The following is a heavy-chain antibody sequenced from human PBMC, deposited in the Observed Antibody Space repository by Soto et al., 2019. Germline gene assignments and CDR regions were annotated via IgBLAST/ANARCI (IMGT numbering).Heavy chain of an antibody. CDR1: GGTFSSYA. J-gene: IGHJ6*02. Sequence: QVQLVQSGAEVKKPGSSVKVSCKASGGTFSSYAITWVRQAPGQGIEWMGRIIPIFGTANYNQKFRGRVTNTADESTSTACMELSSLRSEDTAVYYCARNEYSTTFYYYGMDVWGQGTTVTVSS. V-gene: IGHV1-69*01. CDR3: ARNEYSTTFYYYGMDV. D-gene: IGHD6-6*01. CDR2: IIPIFGTA.